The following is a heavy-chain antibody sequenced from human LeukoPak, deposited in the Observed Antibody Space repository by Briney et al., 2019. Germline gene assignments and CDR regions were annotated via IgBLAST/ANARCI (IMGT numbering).Heavy chain of an antibody. CDR3: ATEHVDLTLIRDPIN. CDR2: FDPEDGER. Sequence: ASVKVSCKVSGYTLTDLSIHWVRQAPGKGLEWMGGFDPEDGERVHAQKFQGRLTVTEDTSTDTAYMELSSLRFGDTAVYYCATEHVDLTLIRDPINWGQGTLVTVSS. V-gene: IGHV1-24*01. J-gene: IGHJ4*02. CDR1: GYTLTDLS. D-gene: IGHD4/OR15-4a*01.